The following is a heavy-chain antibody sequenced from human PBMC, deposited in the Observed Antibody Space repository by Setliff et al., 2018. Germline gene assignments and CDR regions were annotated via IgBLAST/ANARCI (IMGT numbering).Heavy chain of an antibody. CDR3: ARSSDSGYYHQRDAFDI. CDR1: GYTFTNFG. Sequence: ASVKVSCKASGYTFTNFGISWVREAPGQGLEWMGWISASNGNTKYAQTVQDRIRVTTDTSTSTSYMELRSLRSDDTAVYFCARSSDSGYYHQRDAFDIWGQGTRVTVSS. CDR2: ISASNGNT. D-gene: IGHD3-22*01. V-gene: IGHV1-18*01. J-gene: IGHJ3*02.